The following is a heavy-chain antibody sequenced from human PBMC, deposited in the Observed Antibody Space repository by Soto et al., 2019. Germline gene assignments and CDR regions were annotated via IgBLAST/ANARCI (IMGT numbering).Heavy chain of an antibody. CDR3: ARRLRNYYYYGMDV. D-gene: IGHD3-22*01. V-gene: IGHV4-34*01. Sequence: TSETMSLTCAVYGGSFSGYYWSWIRTPPGKGLEWIGEINDSGSTNYNPSLKSRVTISVDTSKNQFSLKLSSVTAADTAVYYCARRLRNYYYYGMDVWGQGTTVTVSS. CDR2: INDSGST. CDR1: GGSFSGYY. J-gene: IGHJ6*02.